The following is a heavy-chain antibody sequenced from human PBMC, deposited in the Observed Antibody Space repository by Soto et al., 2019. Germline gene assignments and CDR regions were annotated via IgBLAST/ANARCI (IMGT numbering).Heavy chain of an antibody. V-gene: IGHV3-23*01. J-gene: IGHJ4*02. CDR2: ISGSGGST. CDR3: AKDSLKNVYGDSLDY. D-gene: IGHD4-17*01. Sequence: EVQVLEPGGGLVQPGGSLRLSCAASGFTFSSYAMSWVRQAPGKGLEWVSAISGSGGSTYYADSVKGRFTISRDNSKNTLYLQMNSLRAEDTAVYYCAKDSLKNVYGDSLDYWGQGTLVTVSS. CDR1: GFTFSSYA.